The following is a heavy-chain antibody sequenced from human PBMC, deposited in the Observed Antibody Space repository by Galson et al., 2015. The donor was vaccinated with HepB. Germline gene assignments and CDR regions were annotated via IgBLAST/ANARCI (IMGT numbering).Heavy chain of an antibody. J-gene: IGHJ3*01. CDR2: ISSSSNDK. CDR1: GFTFSAYS. D-gene: IGHD6-19*01. CDR3: ARAVIAVL. Sequence: CAASGFTFSAYSMNWVRQAPGKGLEWVSSISSSSNDKSYAASVKGRFTISRDNAKNSLYLQMNSLRAEDTAIYYCARAVIAVLWGQGTMVTVSS. V-gene: IGHV3-21*06.